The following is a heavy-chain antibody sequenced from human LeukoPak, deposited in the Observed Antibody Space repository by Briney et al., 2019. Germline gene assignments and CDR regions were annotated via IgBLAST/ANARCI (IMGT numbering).Heavy chain of an antibody. J-gene: IGHJ3*02. CDR1: GGTFSSYA. D-gene: IGHD4-17*01. CDR2: IIPIFGTA. CDR3: ATCTTVTTLWERYAFDI. Sequence: SVKVSCKASGGTFSSYAISWVRQAPGQGLEWMGGIIPIFGTANYAQKFQGRVTITADKSTSTAYMELSSLRSEDTAVYYCATCTTVTTLWERYAFDIWGQGTTVTVSS. V-gene: IGHV1-69*06.